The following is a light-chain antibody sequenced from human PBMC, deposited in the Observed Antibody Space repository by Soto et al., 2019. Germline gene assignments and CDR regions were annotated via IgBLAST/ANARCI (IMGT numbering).Light chain of an antibody. J-gene: IGKJ1*01. CDR1: QSVSSN. Sequence: EIVMTQSPATLSVSPGERATLSCRASQSVSSNVAWYQQKPGQAPRLLIYDASNRATGIPARFSGTGSGTDFTLTISSLEPEDFAIYYCQQRSKMPLTFGHGTKVDIK. CDR2: DAS. V-gene: IGKV3-11*01. CDR3: QQRSKMPLT.